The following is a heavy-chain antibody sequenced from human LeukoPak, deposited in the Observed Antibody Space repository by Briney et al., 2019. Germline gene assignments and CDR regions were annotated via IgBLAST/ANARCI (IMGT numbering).Heavy chain of an antibody. V-gene: IGHV2-5*01. CDR2: IYWNDDK. CDR3: ARIAVADYYFDY. Sequence: SGPTLVKPTQTLTLTCTFSGFSLSTSGVGVGWIRQPPGKALEWLALIYWNDDKRYSPSLKSKLTITKDTSKDQVVLTMTNMDPMDTATYYCARIAVADYYFDYWGQGTLVTVSS. J-gene: IGHJ4*02. CDR1: GFSLSTSGVG. D-gene: IGHD6-19*01.